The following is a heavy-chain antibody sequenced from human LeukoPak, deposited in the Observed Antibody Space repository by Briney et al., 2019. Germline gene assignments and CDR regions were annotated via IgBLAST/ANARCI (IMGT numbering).Heavy chain of an antibody. CDR1: GYTFTGYY. CDR2: INPNSGGT. Sequence: ASVKVSCKASGYTFTGYYMHWVRQAPGQGLEWMGWINPNSGGTNYAQKFQGRVTMTRDTSISTAYVELSRLRSDDTAVYYCARDTAVAGTRYYYYYGMDVWGQGTTVTVSS. V-gene: IGHV1-2*02. CDR3: ARDTAVAGTRYYYYYGMDV. D-gene: IGHD6-19*01. J-gene: IGHJ6*02.